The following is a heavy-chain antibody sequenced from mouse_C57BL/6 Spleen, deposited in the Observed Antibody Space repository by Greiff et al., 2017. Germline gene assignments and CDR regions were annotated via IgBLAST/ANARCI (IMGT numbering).Heavy chain of an antibody. CDR1: GYAFSSSW. D-gene: IGHD1-1*01. V-gene: IGHV1-82*01. CDR2: IYPGDGDT. J-gene: IGHJ2*01. Sequence: QVQLQQSGPELVKPGASVKISCKASGYAFSSSWMNWVKQRPGKGLEWIGRIYPGDGDTNYNGKFKGKATLTADKSSSTAYMQLSSLTSEDSAVYFCARWVHVVASDYWGQGTTLTVSS. CDR3: ARWVHVVASDY.